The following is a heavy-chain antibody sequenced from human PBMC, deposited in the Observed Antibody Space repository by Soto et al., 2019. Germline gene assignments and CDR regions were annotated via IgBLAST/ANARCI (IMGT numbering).Heavy chain of an antibody. Sequence: GGSLRLSCAASGFTFSSYGMHWVRQAPGKGLEWVAVIWYDGSNKYYADSVKGRFTISRDNSKNTLYLQMNSLRAEDTAVYYGARTKMGSNWNFDYWGQGTLVTVSS. D-gene: IGHD1-20*01. CDR3: ARTKMGSNWNFDY. V-gene: IGHV3-33*01. J-gene: IGHJ4*02. CDR2: IWYDGSNK. CDR1: GFTFSSYG.